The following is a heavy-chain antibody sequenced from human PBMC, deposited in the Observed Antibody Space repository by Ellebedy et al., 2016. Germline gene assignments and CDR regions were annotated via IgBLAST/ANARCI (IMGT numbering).Heavy chain of an antibody. J-gene: IGHJ4*02. CDR2: VVGSGERT. V-gene: IGHV3-23*01. CDR3: TTSLHYYDGAH. Sequence: GESLKISCEASGFTFSSHAMSWVRQAPGKGPEWVSAVVGSGERTFYADSVEGRFTISRDNAKRSLFLQMSSLRAEDTAVYYCTTSLHYYDGAHWGQGTLVTVSS. CDR1: GFTFSSHA. D-gene: IGHD3-22*01.